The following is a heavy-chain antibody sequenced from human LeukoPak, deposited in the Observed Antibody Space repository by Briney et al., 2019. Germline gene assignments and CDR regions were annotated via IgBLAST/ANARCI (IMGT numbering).Heavy chain of an antibody. J-gene: IGHJ5*02. CDR1: GGSLSDYC. CDR2: LYNSGST. V-gene: IGHV4-4*07. Sequence: PSETLSLTCNVSGGSLSDYCWSWLRRPAGEGLEWIGRLYNSGSTIYNPSLKSRVTISVDTSKNHFSLKLASVTAADTAVYYCARHYVRGVNWFDPWGQGIMVTVSS. D-gene: IGHD3-10*01. CDR3: ARHYVRGVNWFDP.